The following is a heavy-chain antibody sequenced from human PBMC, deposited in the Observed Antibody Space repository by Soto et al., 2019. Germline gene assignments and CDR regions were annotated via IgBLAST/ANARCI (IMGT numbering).Heavy chain of an antibody. D-gene: IGHD2-2*01. CDR3: ARDISDIVVVPAPNYYYYYMDV. J-gene: IGHJ6*03. Sequence: ASVKVSCKASGYTFTSYGISWVRQAPGQGLEWMGWISAYNGNTNYAQKLQGRVTMTTDTSTSTAYMELRSLRSDDTAVYYCARDISDIVVVPAPNYYYYYMDVWGKGTTVTVS. CDR2: ISAYNGNT. V-gene: IGHV1-18*01. CDR1: GYTFTSYG.